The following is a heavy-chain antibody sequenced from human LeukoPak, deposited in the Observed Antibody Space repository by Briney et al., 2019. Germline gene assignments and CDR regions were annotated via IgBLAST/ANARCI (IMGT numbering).Heavy chain of an antibody. Sequence: PGGSLRLSCAASGFTFSSYAMSWVRQAPGKGLEWVSAISGSGGSTYYADSVKGRFTISRDNSKNTLYLQMNSLRAEDTAVYYCAKSLGLWFGESLTPTDAFDIWGQGTMVTVSS. CDR3: AKSLGLWFGESLTPTDAFDI. V-gene: IGHV3-23*01. CDR1: GFTFSSYA. D-gene: IGHD3-10*01. CDR2: ISGSGGST. J-gene: IGHJ3*02.